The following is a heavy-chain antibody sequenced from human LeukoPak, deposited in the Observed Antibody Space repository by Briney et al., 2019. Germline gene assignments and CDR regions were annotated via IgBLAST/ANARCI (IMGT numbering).Heavy chain of an antibody. V-gene: IGHV3-21*01. CDR2: ISSSSSYI. CDR3: AREDRALNDAFDI. CDR1: GFSFSSYS. J-gene: IGHJ3*02. Sequence: GGSLRLSCAASGFSFSSYSMNWVRQAPGKGLEWVSSISSSSSYIYYADSVKGRFTISRDNAKNSLYLQMNSLRAEDTAVYYCAREDRALNDAFDIWGQGTMVTVSS.